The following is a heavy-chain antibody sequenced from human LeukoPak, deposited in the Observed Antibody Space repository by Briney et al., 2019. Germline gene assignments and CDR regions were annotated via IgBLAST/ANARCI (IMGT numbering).Heavy chain of an antibody. CDR2: IYPGDSDT. CDR1: GYSFTSYW. Sequence: RGESLKISCKGSGYSFTSYWIGWVRQMPGKGLEWMGIIYPGDSDTRYSPSFQGQVTIPADKSISTAYLQWSSLKASDTAMYYCARQAPIAAAGWCWFDPWGQGTLVTVSS. CDR3: ARQAPIAAAGWCWFDP. D-gene: IGHD6-13*01. V-gene: IGHV5-51*01. J-gene: IGHJ5*02.